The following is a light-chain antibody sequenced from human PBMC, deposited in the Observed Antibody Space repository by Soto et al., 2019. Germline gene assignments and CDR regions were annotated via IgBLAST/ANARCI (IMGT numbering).Light chain of an antibody. CDR2: GAS. CDR3: QHYGTPPWT. Sequence: ETVLTQSPGTLSLSPGERATLSCRASQSVSSNSLAWFQQKPGQAPRLLIFGASSRATGIPARFSGSGSGTDFTLTISRLEPEDCAVYYCQHYGTPPWTFGQGTKVEIK. J-gene: IGKJ1*01. V-gene: IGKV3-20*01. CDR1: QSVSSNS.